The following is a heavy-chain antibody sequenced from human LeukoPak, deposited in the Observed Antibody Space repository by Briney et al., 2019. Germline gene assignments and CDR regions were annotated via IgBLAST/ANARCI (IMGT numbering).Heavy chain of an antibody. CDR3: AKVPGFVAVAGYYFDY. D-gene: IGHD6-19*01. V-gene: IGHV3-23*01. Sequence: PGGSLRLSCAASGFTFSSYAMSWVRQAPGKGLEWVSAISGSGGSTYYADSVKGRFTISRDNSKNTLYLQMNSLRAEDTAVYYCAKVPGFVAVAGYYFDYWGQGTLVTVSS. CDR2: ISGSGGST. CDR1: GFTFSSYA. J-gene: IGHJ4*02.